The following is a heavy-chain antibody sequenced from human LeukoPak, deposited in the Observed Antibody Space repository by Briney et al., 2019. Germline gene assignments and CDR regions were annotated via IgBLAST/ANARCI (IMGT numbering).Heavy chain of an antibody. J-gene: IGHJ3*02. Sequence: GGSLRLSCAASGFTFNTYDMHWVRQAPGKGLEWVAVISYDGSNKYYADSVKGRFTISRDNSRKTLYLQMNSLRAEDTAVYYCAKDRVEMATIDAFDIWGQGTMVTVSS. V-gene: IGHV3-30*18. CDR3: AKDRVEMATIDAFDI. D-gene: IGHD5-24*01. CDR1: GFTFNTYD. CDR2: ISYDGSNK.